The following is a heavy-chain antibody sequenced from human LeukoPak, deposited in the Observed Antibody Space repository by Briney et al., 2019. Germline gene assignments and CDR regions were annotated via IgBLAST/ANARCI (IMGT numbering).Heavy chain of an antibody. CDR2: INSDGSST. Sequence: PGGSLRLSCAASGFTFSSYWMHWVRQAPGKGLVWVSRINSDGSSTTYADSVKGRFTISRDNAKNTLYLQMNSLRAEDTAVYYGAMSSGWIHFDYWGQGTLVTVSS. CDR3: AMSSGWIHFDY. D-gene: IGHD6-19*01. J-gene: IGHJ4*02. CDR1: GFTFSSYW. V-gene: IGHV3-74*01.